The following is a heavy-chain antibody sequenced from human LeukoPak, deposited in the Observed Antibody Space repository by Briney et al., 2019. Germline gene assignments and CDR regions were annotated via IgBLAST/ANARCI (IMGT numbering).Heavy chain of an antibody. CDR3: AVNFDY. J-gene: IGHJ4*02. V-gene: IGHV4-34*01. Sequence: SETLSLTCAGYGGSFSGRWWSWIRQPPGKGLEWIGEISPSGSPNYSPSLKNRVSSSLDTSKNQISLMLNSVTATDTAVYYCAVNFDYIGQGTLVTVSS. CDR1: GGSFSGRW. CDR2: ISPSGSP.